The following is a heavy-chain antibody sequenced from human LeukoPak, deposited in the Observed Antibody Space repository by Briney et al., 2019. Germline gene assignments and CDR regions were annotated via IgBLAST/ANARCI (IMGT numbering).Heavy chain of an antibody. D-gene: IGHD6-6*01. V-gene: IGHV3-21*01. CDR1: GFTFSSYS. J-gene: IGHJ4*02. CDR2: ISSSSSYI. CDR3: ARGVFPSIAARPIDC. Sequence: KPGGSLRLSCAASGFTFSSYSMNWVRQAPGKGLEWVSSISSSSSYIYYADSVKGRFTIPRDNAKNSLFLQMNSLRAEDTAVYYCARGVFPSIAARPIDCWGQGTLVTVSS.